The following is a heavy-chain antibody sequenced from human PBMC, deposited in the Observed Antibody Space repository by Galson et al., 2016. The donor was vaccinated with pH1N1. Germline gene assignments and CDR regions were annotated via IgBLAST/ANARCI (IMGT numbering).Heavy chain of an antibody. CDR3: ARSRVTFSSTTCLAV. V-gene: IGHV3-33*01. D-gene: IGHD2-2*01. J-gene: IGHJ6*02. CDR2: IWYDGSNK. Sequence: SLRLSCAASGFTFSNYGMHWVRQAPGKGLEWVALIWYDGSNKYYAASVKGRFTISRDNSKNTLYLQMNGLRAEDTAVYYCARSRVTFSSTTCLAVWGQGTTVTVSS. CDR1: GFTFSNYG.